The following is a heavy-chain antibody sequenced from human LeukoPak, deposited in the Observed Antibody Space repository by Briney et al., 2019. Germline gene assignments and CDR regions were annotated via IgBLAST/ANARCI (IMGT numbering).Heavy chain of an antibody. CDR3: ARRYGYSSSWYGIQNNYFDP. D-gene: IGHD6-13*01. Sequence: SETLSLTCGVSGGSFSGYYWTWIRQPPGKGQEWIGEINHSGSTNYNSSLKSRVTISVDTSKNQFSLKLISMTAADTAVHYCARRYGYSSSWYGIQNNYFDPWGQGTLVTVSS. CDR2: INHSGST. V-gene: IGHV4-34*01. CDR1: GGSFSGYY. J-gene: IGHJ5*02.